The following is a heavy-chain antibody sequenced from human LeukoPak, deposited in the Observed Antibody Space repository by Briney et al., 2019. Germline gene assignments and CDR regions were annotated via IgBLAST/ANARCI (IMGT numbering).Heavy chain of an antibody. CDR2: INHSGST. D-gene: IGHD7-27*01. Sequence: SETLSLTCAVSGGSISHYYSSWIRQPPGKGLEWIGEINHSGSTNYNPPLKSRVTISVDTSKNQFSLKLSSVTAADTAVYYCARGWGPYYFDYWGQGTLVTASS. CDR3: ARGWGPYYFDY. J-gene: IGHJ4*02. V-gene: IGHV4-34*01. CDR1: GGSISHYY.